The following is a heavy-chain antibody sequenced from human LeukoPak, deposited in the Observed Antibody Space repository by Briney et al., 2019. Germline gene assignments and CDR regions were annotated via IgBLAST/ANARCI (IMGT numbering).Heavy chain of an antibody. CDR3: AKDREHWLVPTGYAFDV. CDR2: VSWGGDSI. D-gene: IGHD6-19*01. Sequence: GRSLRLSCAASGFIIDDFAMHWVRQAPGKGLEWVSGVSWGGDSIEYADSVRGRFTISRDNVNNSLYLQLNSLRPEDTAFYYCAKDREHWLVPTGYAFDVWGQGTLVTVSS. J-gene: IGHJ3*01. V-gene: IGHV3-9*01. CDR1: GFIIDDFA.